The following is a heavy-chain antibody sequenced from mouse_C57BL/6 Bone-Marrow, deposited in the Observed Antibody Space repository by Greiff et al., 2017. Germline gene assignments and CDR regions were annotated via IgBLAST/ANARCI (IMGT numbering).Heavy chain of an antibody. CDR2: ISDGGSYT. V-gene: IGHV5-4*01. CDR3: ARDRQPRLQEFAY. CDR1: GFTFSSYA. Sequence: EVQVVESGGGLVKPGGSLKLSCAASGFTFSSYAMSWVRQTPEKRLEWVATISDGGSYTYYPDNVKGRFTISRDNAKNNLYLQMSHLKSEDTAMYYCARDRQPRLQEFAYWGQGTLVTVSA. J-gene: IGHJ3*01. D-gene: IGHD3-2*02.